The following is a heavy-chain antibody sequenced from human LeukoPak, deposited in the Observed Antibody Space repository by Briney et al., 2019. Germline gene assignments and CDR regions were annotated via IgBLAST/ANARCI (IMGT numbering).Heavy chain of an antibody. CDR2: ISHTGST. D-gene: IGHD3-10*01. CDR3: ARLAHGINFMYWYFDL. CDR1: GASFTRDNW. J-gene: IGHJ2*01. V-gene: IGHV4-4*02. Sequence: SGTLSLTCAVSGASFTRDNWWSWVRPSPGKGLEWIGEISHTGSTNYNPSLKSRVTISMDTSKSQFSLKVNSVTAADTAVYYCARLAHGINFMYWYFDLWGRGTPVTVSS.